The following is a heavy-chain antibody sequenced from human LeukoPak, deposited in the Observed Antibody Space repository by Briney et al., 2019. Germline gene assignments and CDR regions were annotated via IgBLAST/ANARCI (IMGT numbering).Heavy chain of an antibody. J-gene: IGHJ4*02. CDR2: ISSSSSYI. D-gene: IGHD4-23*01. Sequence: PGGSLRLSCAASGFTFSSYSMNWVRQAPGKGLEWVSSISSSSSYIYYADSVKGRFTISRDNAKNSLYLQMNSQRAEDTAVYYCARAREYGGLYYFDYWGQGTLVTVSS. V-gene: IGHV3-21*01. CDR1: GFTFSSYS. CDR3: ARAREYGGLYYFDY.